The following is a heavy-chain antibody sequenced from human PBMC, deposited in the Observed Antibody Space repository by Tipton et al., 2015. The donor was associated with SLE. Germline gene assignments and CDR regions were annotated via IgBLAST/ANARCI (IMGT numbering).Heavy chain of an antibody. CDR2: IYYSGST. CDR3: ARGPPEGWFDP. V-gene: IGHV4-31*03. Sequence: TLSLTCTVSGGSISSGGYYWSWIRKHPGKGLEWIGYIYYSGSTYYNPSLKSRVTISVDTSKNQFSLNLSSVTAADTAVYYCARGPPEGWFDPWGQGTLVTVSS. J-gene: IGHJ5*02. CDR1: GGSISSGGYY.